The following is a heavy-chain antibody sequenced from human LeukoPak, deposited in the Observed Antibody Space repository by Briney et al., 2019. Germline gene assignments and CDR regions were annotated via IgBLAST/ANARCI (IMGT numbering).Heavy chain of an antibody. V-gene: IGHV2-5*01. Sequence: SGPTLVKPTQTLTLTCTFSGFSLSTSGVGVGWIRQPPGKALEWLALIYWNDDKRYSPSLKSRLTITKDTSKNQVVLTMTNMDPVDTATYYCAQTTDYYYDSSGYPLGEWFDPWGQGTLVTVSS. CDR3: AQTTDYYYDSSGYPLGEWFDP. CDR2: IYWNDDK. CDR1: GFSLSTSGVG. J-gene: IGHJ5*02. D-gene: IGHD3-22*01.